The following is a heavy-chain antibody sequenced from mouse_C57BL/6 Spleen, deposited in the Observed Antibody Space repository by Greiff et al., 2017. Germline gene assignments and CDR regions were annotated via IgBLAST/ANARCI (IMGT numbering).Heavy chain of an antibody. CDR1: GYAFSSSW. CDR3: ARDYYSNNYYAMDY. CDR2: IYPGDGDT. Sequence: VQLQKSGPELVKPGASVKISCKASGYAFSSSWMNWVKQRPGKGLEWIGRIYPGDGDTNYNGKFKGKATLTADKSSSTAYMQLSSLTSEDSAVYFCARDYYSNNYYAMDYWGQGTSVTVSS. D-gene: IGHD2-5*01. J-gene: IGHJ4*01. V-gene: IGHV1-82*01.